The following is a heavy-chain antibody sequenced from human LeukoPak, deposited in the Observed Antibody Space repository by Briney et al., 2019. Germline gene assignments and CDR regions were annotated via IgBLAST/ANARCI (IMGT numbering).Heavy chain of an antibody. Sequence: GGSLRLSGAASGFTFSSCAMHWVRQAPGKGLEWVAVISYDGSNKYYADSVKGRFTISRDNSKNTLYLQMNILRAEDTAVYYCARDRSYYDSSGPDYWGQGTLVTVSS. CDR2: ISYDGSNK. CDR1: GFTFSSCA. CDR3: ARDRSYYDSSGPDY. J-gene: IGHJ4*02. D-gene: IGHD3-22*01. V-gene: IGHV3-30*04.